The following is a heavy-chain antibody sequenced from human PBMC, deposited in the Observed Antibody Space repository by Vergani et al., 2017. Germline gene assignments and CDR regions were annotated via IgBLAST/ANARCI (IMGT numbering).Heavy chain of an antibody. V-gene: IGHV5-51*01. CDR3: ARGPDYYDSPGPFDY. D-gene: IGHD3-22*01. Sequence: EAQLVQSGAEVKKPGESLKISCKGSGYSFTSYWIGWVRQMPGKGLGWMGIIYPGDSDTRYSPSFQGKVTISADKSISTAYLQWSSLKASDTAMYYCARGPDYYDSPGPFDYWGQGTLVTVSS. CDR1: GYSFTSYW. J-gene: IGHJ4*02. CDR2: IYPGDSDT.